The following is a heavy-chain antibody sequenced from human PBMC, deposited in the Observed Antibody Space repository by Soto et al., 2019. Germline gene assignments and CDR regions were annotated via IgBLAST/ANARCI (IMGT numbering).Heavy chain of an antibody. CDR3: ARXPHGSGWYNYYYYGMDV. CDR2: IWYDGSNK. V-gene: IGHV3-33*01. J-gene: IGHJ6*01. Sequence: GEYLRLSCAASGFTFSSYGMHWVRQAPGKGLEWVAVIWYDGSNKYYADSVKGRFTISRDNSKNTLYLQMNSLRAEDTAVYYCARXPHGSGWYNYYYYGMDVWGQGTTVTVSS. D-gene: IGHD6-19*01. CDR1: GFTFSSYG.